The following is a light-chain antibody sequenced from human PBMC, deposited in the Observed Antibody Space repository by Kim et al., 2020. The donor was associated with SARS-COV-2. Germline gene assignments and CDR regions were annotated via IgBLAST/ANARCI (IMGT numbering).Light chain of an antibody. CDR1: SLRTYY. J-gene: IGLJ1*01. Sequence: SSELTQDPAVSVALGQTVRITCQGDSLRTYYASWYQEKPGQAPVLVIYGKNNRPSGIPDRFSGSSSGNTSSLTITGAQAEDEADYYCCSRDTSGIHRVFGTGTKVTVL. V-gene: IGLV3-19*01. CDR3: CSRDTSGIHRV. CDR2: GKN.